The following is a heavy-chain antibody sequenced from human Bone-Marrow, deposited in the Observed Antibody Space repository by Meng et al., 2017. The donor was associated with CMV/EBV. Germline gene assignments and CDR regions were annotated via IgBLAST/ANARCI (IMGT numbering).Heavy chain of an antibody. CDR3: ARRLGYCSSTSCYWSYYYYVMDV. D-gene: IGHD2-2*01. Sequence: GESLKISCAASGFTFSSYWMSWVRQAPGKGLEWVANIKQDGSEKYYVDSVKGRFTISRDNAKNSLYLQMNSLRAEDTAVYYCARRLGYCSSTSCYWSYYYYVMDVWGQGTTVTVSS. J-gene: IGHJ6*02. CDR1: GFTFSSYW. CDR2: IKQDGSEK. V-gene: IGHV3-7*01.